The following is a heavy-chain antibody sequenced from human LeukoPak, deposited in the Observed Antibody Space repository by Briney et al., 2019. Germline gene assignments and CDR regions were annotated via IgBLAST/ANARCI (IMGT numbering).Heavy chain of an antibody. J-gene: IGHJ4*02. CDR2: IYYSGST. D-gene: IGHD3-22*01. V-gene: IGHV4-59*02. CDR3: ARGGRDSSGEPDLQFDY. CDR1: GGSVSFYY. Sequence: PETLSLTCTVSGGSVSFYYWSWIRQPPGKGLEWIGYIYYSGSTNYNPSLKSRVTISVDTSKNQFSLKLSSVTAADTAVYYCARGGRDSSGEPDLQFDYWGQGTLVTVSS.